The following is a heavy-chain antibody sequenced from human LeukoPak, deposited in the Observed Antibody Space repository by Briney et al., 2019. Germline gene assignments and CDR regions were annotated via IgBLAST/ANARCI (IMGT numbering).Heavy chain of an antibody. Sequence: GASVKVSCKASGYNFGNYDISWVRQAPGQGLEWMGWISAYNGNTNYAQKLQGRVTMTTDTSTSTAYMELRSLRSDDTAVYYCASDDILTGYPHDAFDIWGQGTMVTVSS. D-gene: IGHD3-9*01. CDR2: ISAYNGNT. V-gene: IGHV1-18*01. CDR3: ASDDILTGYPHDAFDI. J-gene: IGHJ3*02. CDR1: GYNFGNYD.